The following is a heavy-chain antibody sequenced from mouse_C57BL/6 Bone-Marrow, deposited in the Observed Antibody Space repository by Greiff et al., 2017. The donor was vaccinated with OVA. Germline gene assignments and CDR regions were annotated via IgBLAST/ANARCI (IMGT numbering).Heavy chain of an antibody. Sequence: QVQLQQSGAELVKPGASVKLSCKASGYTFTSYWMHWVKQRPGQGLEWIGMIHPNSGSTNYNEKFKSKATLTVDKSSSTAYMQLSSLTSEDSAVYYCARRGTMVTTERYFDVWGTGTTVTVSS. CDR1: GYTFTSYW. CDR2: IHPNSGST. V-gene: IGHV1-64*01. J-gene: IGHJ1*03. CDR3: ARRGTMVTTERYFDV. D-gene: IGHD2-2*01.